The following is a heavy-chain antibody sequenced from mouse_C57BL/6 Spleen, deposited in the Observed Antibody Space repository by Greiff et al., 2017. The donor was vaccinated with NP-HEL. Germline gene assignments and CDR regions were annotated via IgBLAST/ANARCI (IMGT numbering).Heavy chain of an antibody. CDR2: IYWDDDK. D-gene: IGHD1-1*01. CDR1: GFSLSTSGMG. J-gene: IGHJ3*01. Sequence: QVTLKECGPGILQSSQTLSLTCSFSGFSLSTSGMGVSWIRQPSGKGLEWLAHIYWDDDKRYNPSLKSRLTISKDTSRNQVFLKITSVDTADTATYYCARGGSSYWFAYWGQGTLVTVSA. V-gene: IGHV8-12*01. CDR3: ARGGSSYWFAY.